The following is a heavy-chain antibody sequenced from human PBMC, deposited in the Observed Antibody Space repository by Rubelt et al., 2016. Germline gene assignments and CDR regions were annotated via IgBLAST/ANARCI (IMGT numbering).Heavy chain of an antibody. CDR3: AREGKKWELLGFRPRTIDY. D-gene: IGHD1-26*01. CDR2: ISWNSGSI. Sequence: KGRGWVSGISWNSGSIGYADSVKGRFTISRDNAKNSLYLQMNSLRAEDSAVYYCAREGKKWELLGFRPRTIDYWGQGTLVTVSS. V-gene: IGHV3-9*01. J-gene: IGHJ4*02.